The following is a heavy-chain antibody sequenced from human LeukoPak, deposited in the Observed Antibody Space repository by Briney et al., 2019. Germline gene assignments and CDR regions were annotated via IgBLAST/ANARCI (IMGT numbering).Heavy chain of an antibody. Sequence: PGGSLRLSCAASGFTFSIYWMPWVRQAPGKGLVWVSRINSDGGGTSYADSVKGRFTISRDNAKNTLYLQMNSLRAEDTAVYYCARDEDWSGYYGAFDIWGQGTMVTVSS. CDR3: ARDEDWSGYYGAFDI. V-gene: IGHV3-74*01. CDR2: INSDGGGT. CDR1: GFTFSIYW. J-gene: IGHJ3*02. D-gene: IGHD3-3*01.